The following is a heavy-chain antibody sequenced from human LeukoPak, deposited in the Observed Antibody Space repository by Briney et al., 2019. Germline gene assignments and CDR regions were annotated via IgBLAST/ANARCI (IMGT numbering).Heavy chain of an antibody. CDR3: ARVRPTDEYGGYLHHYFDY. J-gene: IGHJ4*02. Sequence: PGGSLRLSCAASGFTFSDYYMSWIRQAPGKGREWVSYISSSGSTIYYADSVKGRFTISRDNAKNSLYLQMNSLRAEDTAVYYCARVRPTDEYGGYLHHYFDYWGQGTLVTVSS. V-gene: IGHV3-11*01. D-gene: IGHD5-12*01. CDR1: GFTFSDYY. CDR2: ISSSGSTI.